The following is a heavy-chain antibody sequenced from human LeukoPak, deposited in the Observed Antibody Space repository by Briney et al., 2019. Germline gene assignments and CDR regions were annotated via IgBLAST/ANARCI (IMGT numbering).Heavy chain of an antibody. D-gene: IGHD2-2*01. J-gene: IGHJ4*02. CDR3: ARDADQLPFDY. Sequence: GGSLRLSCAASGFTFSSYSMSWVRQAPGKGLEWVSSISSSSSYIYYADSVKGRFTISRDNAKNSLYLQMNSLRAEDTAVYYCARDADQLPFDYWGQGTLVTVSS. V-gene: IGHV3-21*01. CDR1: GFTFSSYS. CDR2: ISSSSSYI.